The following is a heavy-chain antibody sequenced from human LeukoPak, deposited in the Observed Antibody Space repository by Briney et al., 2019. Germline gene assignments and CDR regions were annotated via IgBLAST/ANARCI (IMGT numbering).Heavy chain of an antibody. V-gene: IGHV4-39*01. CDR3: ARNDRYFDY. CDR1: GGSISSSSYY. D-gene: IGHD3-22*01. J-gene: IGHJ4*02. Sequence: SETLSLTCTVSGGSISSSSYYWGWIRQPPGKGLALIGSIYYSGSTYYNPSLKSRVTISVDTSKNQFSLKLNSVTAADTAVYYCARNDRYFDYWGQGTLVTVSS. CDR2: IYYSGST.